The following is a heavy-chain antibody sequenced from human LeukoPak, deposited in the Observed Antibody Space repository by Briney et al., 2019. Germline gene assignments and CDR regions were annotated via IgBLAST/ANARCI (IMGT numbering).Heavy chain of an antibody. CDR2: VIPIFGTT. V-gene: IGHV1-69*13. D-gene: IGHD6-6*01. Sequence: SVKVSCKASGGTFSSYAISWVRQAPGQGLEWMGGVIPIFGTTNYAQKFQGRVTITADESSSTAYMVLSSLTSEDTAVYYCARGEYSSSSLLYYYYYYMDVWGKGTTVTVSS. CDR1: GGTFSSYA. J-gene: IGHJ6*03. CDR3: ARGEYSSSSLLYYYYYYMDV.